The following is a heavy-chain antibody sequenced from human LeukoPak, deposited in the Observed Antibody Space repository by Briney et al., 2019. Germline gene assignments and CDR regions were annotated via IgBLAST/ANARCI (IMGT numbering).Heavy chain of an antibody. CDR1: GYTFTGYY. J-gene: IGHJ6*03. CDR2: INPNSGNT. D-gene: IGHD3-3*01. Sequence: ASVKVSCKASGYTFTGYYMHWVRQAPGQGLEWMGWINPNSGNTGYAQKFQGRVTITRNTSISTAYMELSSLRSEDTAVYYCARKRSVAIFGVVYYYMDVWGKGTTVTVSS. CDR3: ARKRSVAIFGVVYYYMDV. V-gene: IGHV1-8*03.